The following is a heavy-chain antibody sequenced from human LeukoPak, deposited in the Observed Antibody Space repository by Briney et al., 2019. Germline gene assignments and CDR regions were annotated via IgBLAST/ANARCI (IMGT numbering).Heavy chain of an antibody. CDR1: GGSISSYY. CDR3: ARWAAAVAGLDS. V-gene: IGHV4-4*07. J-gene: IGHJ4*02. CDR2: IYTSGST. D-gene: IGHD6-19*01. Sequence: KPSETLSLTCTVAGGSISSYYWSWIRQPAGKGLEWIGRIYTSGSTICNPSLKSRVTMSVDTSKNQFSLKLSSVTAADTAVYYCARWAAAVAGLDSWGQGTLVTVSS.